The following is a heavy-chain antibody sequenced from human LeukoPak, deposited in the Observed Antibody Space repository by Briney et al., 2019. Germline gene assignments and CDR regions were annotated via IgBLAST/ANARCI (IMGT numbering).Heavy chain of an antibody. CDR1: GGSINTNLYY. J-gene: IGHJ4*02. Sequence: SETLSLTCTVSGGSINTNLYYWGWIRQPPGKGLEWIGIIDNSWSTYYNPSLKSRVTISIDTSKNQFSLKLSSVTAADTAVYYCARDGYYYESSAYDYWGQGSLVTVPS. CDR3: ARDGYYYESSAYDY. V-gene: IGHV4-39*07. CDR2: IDNSWST. D-gene: IGHD3-22*01.